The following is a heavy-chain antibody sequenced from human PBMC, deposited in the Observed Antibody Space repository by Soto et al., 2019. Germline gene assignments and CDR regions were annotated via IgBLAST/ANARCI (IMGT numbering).Heavy chain of an antibody. J-gene: IGHJ4*02. CDR1: GLTFSGFW. D-gene: IGHD2-2*01. V-gene: IGHV3-74*01. CDR2: INNDGRST. Sequence: GGSLRLSCVASGLTFSGFWMHWVRQAPGEGPVWVSGINNDGRSTIYADSVKGRFTVSRDNAKSTLYLQMNSLRGEDTAGYYCASPRPSCHSRCYASLDFWGQGTLVTVSS. CDR3: ASPRPSCHSRCYASLDF.